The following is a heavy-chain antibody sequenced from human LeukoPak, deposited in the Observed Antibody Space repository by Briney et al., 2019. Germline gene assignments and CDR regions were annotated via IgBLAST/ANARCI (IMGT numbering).Heavy chain of an antibody. V-gene: IGHV3-11*06. CDR1: GFTFSDYY. CDR3: ARTIEEYCSGGSCYHYYFDY. Sequence: GGSLRLSCAASGFTFSDYYMSWIRQAPGKGLEWVSSISSSSSYIYYADSVKGRFTISRDNAKNSLYLQMNSLRAEDTAVYYCARTIEEYCSGGSCYHYYFDYWGQGTLVTVSS. D-gene: IGHD2-15*01. CDR2: ISSSSSYI. J-gene: IGHJ4*02.